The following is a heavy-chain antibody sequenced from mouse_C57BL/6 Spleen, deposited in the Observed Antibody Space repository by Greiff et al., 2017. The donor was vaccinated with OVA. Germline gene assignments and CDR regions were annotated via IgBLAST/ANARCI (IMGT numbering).Heavy chain of an antibody. CDR3: ARRGNSYAMDY. J-gene: IGHJ4*01. D-gene: IGHD2-1*01. V-gene: IGHV1-61*01. CDR1: GYTFTSYW. CDR2: IYPSDSET. Sequence: VQLQQPGAELVRPGASVKLSCTASGYTFTSYWMDWVKQRPGQGLAWIGNIYPSDSETHYNQKFKDKATLTVDKSSSTAYMQLSSLTSEDSAVYYCARRGNSYAMDYWGQGTSVTVSS.